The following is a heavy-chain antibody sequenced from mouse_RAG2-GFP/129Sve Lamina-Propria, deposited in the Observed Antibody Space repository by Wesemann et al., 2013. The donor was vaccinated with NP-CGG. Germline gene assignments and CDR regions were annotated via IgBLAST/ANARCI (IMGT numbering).Heavy chain of an antibody. Sequence: QVQLQQSGPELVKPGASVKLSCKASGYTFTSYWMHWVKQRPGQGLEWIGMIHPNSGSTNYNEKFKSKATLTVDKSSSTAYMQLSSLTSEDSAVYYCARGVTTVVHPFDYWGQGTTLTVSS. J-gene: IGHJ2*01. CDR2: IHPNSGST. CDR1: GYTFTSYW. D-gene: IGHD1-1*01. CDR3: ARGVTTVVHPFDY. V-gene: IGHV1-64*01.